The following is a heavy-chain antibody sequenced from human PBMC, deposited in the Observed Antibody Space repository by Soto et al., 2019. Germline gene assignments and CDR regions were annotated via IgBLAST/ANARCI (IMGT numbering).Heavy chain of an antibody. V-gene: IGHV3-9*01. CDR2: ISWNSGIL. CDR3: VKDGRTRIFALVYNGVVT. D-gene: IGHD2-8*01. CDR1: GFIFNDYP. Sequence: GGSLRLCCAASGFIFNDYPMHWVRQVPGKGLEWVSGISWNSGILGYADSVRGRFSISRDNAKKSLYLQMNGLRAEDTALYFWVKDGRTRIFALVYNGVVTWGQGTMVTVSS. J-gene: IGHJ4*02.